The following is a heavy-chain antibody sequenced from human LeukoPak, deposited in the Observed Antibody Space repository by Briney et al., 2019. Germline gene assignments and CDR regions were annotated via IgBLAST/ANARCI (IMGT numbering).Heavy chain of an antibody. D-gene: IGHD2-15*01. CDR1: GYTFTSYD. V-gene: IGHV1-8*01. Sequence: ASVKVSCKASGYTFTSYDINWVRQATGQGLEWMGWMNPNSGNTGYAQKFQGRVTMTRNTSISTAYMELSSLRSEDTAVYYCARASPIVVVVAASNWFDPWGQGTLVTVSS. J-gene: IGHJ5*02. CDR3: ARASPIVVVVAASNWFDP. CDR2: MNPNSGNT.